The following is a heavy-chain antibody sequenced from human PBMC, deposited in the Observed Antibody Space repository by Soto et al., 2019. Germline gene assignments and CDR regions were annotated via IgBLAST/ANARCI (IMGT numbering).Heavy chain of an antibody. CDR2: IYWDDDK. D-gene: IGHD5-12*01. J-gene: IGHJ4*02. Sequence: SGPTLVKPTQTLTLTCTFSGFSLSTSGVGVGWIRQPPGKALEWLALIYWDDDKRYSPSLKSRLTITKDTSKNQVVLTMTNMDPVDTATYYCAHGSISGYEKKYYFDYWGQGTLVTVSS. CDR1: GFSLSTSGVG. V-gene: IGHV2-5*02. CDR3: AHGSISGYEKKYYFDY.